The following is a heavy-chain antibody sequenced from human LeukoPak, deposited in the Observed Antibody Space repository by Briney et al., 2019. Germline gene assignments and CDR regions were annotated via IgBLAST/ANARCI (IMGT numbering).Heavy chain of an antibody. CDR2: ISRSSSHT. CDR3: AKDLYDYGDYRFLDS. J-gene: IGHJ4*02. V-gene: IGHV3-23*01. CDR1: GFSFSIYA. Sequence: GGSLRLSCAASGFSFSIYAMTWVRRAPGRGLEWVSTISRSSSHTYYSDSVEGRFTTSRDNSKNTLFLEMNNLGPEDTAIYYCAKDLYDYGDYRFLDSWGQGTLVTVSS. D-gene: IGHD4-17*01.